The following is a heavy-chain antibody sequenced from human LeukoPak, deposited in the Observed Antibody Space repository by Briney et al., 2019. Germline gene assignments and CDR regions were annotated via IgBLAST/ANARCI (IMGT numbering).Heavy chain of an antibody. CDR3: ARLLDYGGNSVAFDI. V-gene: IGHV4-39*01. D-gene: IGHD4-23*01. J-gene: IGHJ3*02. Sequence: PETLSLTSTVSGGPISSSSYYCRWTPQPPRKGLEWIGSIYYSGSTYYNPSLKSRVTISVDTSKNQFSLKLSSVTAADTAVYYCARLLDYGGNSVAFDIWGQGTMVTVSS. CDR2: IYYSGST. CDR1: GGPISSSSYY.